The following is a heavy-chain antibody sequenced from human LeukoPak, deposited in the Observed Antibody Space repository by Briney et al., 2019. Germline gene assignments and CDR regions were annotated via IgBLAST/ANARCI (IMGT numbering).Heavy chain of an antibody. CDR2: INHSGST. CDR3: AISRGYSYGMTFDY. V-gene: IGHV4-34*01. J-gene: IGHJ4*02. CDR1: GGSFSGYY. Sequence: SETLSLTCAVYGGSFSGYYWSWIRQPPGKGLEWIGEINHSGSTNYNPSLKSRVTISVDTSKNQFSLRLSSVTAADTAVYYCAISRGYSYGMTFDYWGQGTLVTVSS. D-gene: IGHD5-18*01.